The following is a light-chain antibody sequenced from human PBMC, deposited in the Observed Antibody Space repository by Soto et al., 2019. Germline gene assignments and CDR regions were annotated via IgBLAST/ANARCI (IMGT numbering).Light chain of an antibody. CDR2: DVA. J-gene: IGLJ1*01. V-gene: IGLV2-14*03. CDR1: SSDFCGSNF. Sequence: QSVLTQPASVSDSPGQSITISCTGTSSDFCGSNFVSWYQQHPGKPPKLIIYDVANRPSGVSNLFSGSKSGSTASLIISRLQTADEADYYCVSYTSRTTYVFGTGTKHRP. CDR3: VSYTSRTTYV.